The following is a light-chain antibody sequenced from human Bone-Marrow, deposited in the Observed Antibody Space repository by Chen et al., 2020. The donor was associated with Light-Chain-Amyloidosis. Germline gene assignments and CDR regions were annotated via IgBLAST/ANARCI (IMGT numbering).Light chain of an antibody. V-gene: IGKV1-39*01. Sequence: DIQMLQSPSTLSASVGDRVTITCRASQSISSWLAWYQQKPGKAPKLLIYDASSLESGVPSRFSGSGSGTDFTLTISSLQPEDFATYYCQQSYSTPRTFGQGTKVEIK. CDR1: QSISSW. CDR2: DAS. CDR3: QQSYSTPRT. J-gene: IGKJ1*01.